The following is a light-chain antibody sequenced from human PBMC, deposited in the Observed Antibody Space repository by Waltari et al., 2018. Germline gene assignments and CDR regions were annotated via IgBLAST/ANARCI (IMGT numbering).Light chain of an antibody. Sequence: QSALTQHASVSGAPGQSIAISCTGPSSDAGRYNWVSWYQQNPGKAPTVLIFDVSNRPSGVSNRFSGSKSGNTASLTISGLQAEDEADYYCSSYTSRHTMLFGGGTKLTVL. J-gene: IGLJ2*01. CDR3: SSYTSRHTML. CDR2: DVS. V-gene: IGLV2-14*01. CDR1: SSDAGRYNW.